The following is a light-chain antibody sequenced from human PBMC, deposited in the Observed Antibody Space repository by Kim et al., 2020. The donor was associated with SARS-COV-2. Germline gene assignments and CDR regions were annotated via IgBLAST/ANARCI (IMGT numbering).Light chain of an antibody. V-gene: IGKV3D-15*01. CDR2: GAS. J-gene: IGKJ1*01. CDR3: QQYTSWPWT. CDR1: QSVSRN. Sequence: VSQGERATLVCRASQSVSRNLAWYQQKPGQVPRLLIYGASTRATGIPARFSGSGSGTEFTLTISSLQSEDFAVYYCQQYTSWPWTFGQGTKVDIK.